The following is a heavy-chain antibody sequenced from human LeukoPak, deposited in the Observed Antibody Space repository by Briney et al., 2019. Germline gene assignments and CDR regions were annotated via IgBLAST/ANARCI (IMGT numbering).Heavy chain of an antibody. CDR2: ISAYNGNT. Sequence: ASVKVSCKASGYTFTSYGISWVRQAPGQGLEWMGWISAYNGNTNYAQKLQGRVTMTTDTSTSTVYMELSSLRSEDTAVYYCARGTHSGYYGEYFQHWGQGTLVTVSS. CDR1: GYTFTSYG. D-gene: IGHD3-22*01. CDR3: ARGTHSGYYGEYFQH. V-gene: IGHV1-18*01. J-gene: IGHJ1*01.